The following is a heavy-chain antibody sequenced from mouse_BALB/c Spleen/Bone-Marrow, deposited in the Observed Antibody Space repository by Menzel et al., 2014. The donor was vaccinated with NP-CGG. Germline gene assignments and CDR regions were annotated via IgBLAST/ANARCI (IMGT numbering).Heavy chain of an antibody. CDR2: ITTGGST. CDR1: GFSLSSYY. CDR3: ARYGDTTFNL. D-gene: IGHD2-13*01. J-gene: IGHJ3*02. Sequence: EESGGRLVKPDESLTLTCTASGFSLSSYYMNWVRQAPGKGLEWIGIITTGGSTYYASWAKGRFTISRTSTTVDLKMTSLTTEDTATYFCARYGDTTFNLWGQGTLVTVS. V-gene: IGHV5-6-5*01.